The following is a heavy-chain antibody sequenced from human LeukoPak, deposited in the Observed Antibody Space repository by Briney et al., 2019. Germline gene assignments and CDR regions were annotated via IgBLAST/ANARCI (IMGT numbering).Heavy chain of an antibody. D-gene: IGHD4-17*01. V-gene: IGHV3-30*18. Sequence: GGSLRLSCAASGFTFSSYGMHWVRQAPGKGLEWVAVISYDGSNKYYADSVKGRFTISRDNSKNTLYLQMNSLRAEDTAVYYCAKDRRTTVTTSYFDCWGQGTLVTVSS. CDR2: ISYDGSNK. J-gene: IGHJ4*02. CDR1: GFTFSSYG. CDR3: AKDRRTTVTTSYFDC.